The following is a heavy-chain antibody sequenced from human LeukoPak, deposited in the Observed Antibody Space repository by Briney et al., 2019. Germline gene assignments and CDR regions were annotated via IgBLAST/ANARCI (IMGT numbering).Heavy chain of an antibody. Sequence: GGFLRLSCAASGFTFSSYAMSWVRQAPGKGLEWVSAISGSGGSTYYADSVKGRFTISRDNSKNTLYLQMNSLRAEDTAVYYCAKDRPKYYYDSSALFTASRAFDIWGQGTMVTVSS. CDR2: ISGSGGST. J-gene: IGHJ3*02. V-gene: IGHV3-23*01. D-gene: IGHD3-22*01. CDR1: GFTFSSYA. CDR3: AKDRPKYYYDSSALFTASRAFDI.